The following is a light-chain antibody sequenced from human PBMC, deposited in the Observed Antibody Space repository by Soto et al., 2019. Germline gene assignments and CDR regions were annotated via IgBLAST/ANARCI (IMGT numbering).Light chain of an antibody. CDR2: DVS. CDR1: SSDVGGYNY. J-gene: IGLJ2*01. V-gene: IGLV2-14*01. Sequence: QYALTQPASVSGSPGQSITISCTGTSSDVGGYNYVSWYQQHPGKAPKLMIYDVSNRPSGVSNRLSGSNSGNTASLTISGLQAEEEAEYYCSSYTSSSTLLVFGKGTKLNV. CDR3: SSYTSSSTLLV.